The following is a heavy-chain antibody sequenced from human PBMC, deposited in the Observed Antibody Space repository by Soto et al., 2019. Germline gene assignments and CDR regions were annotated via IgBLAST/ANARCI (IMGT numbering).Heavy chain of an antibody. CDR1: GYTFTSYG. V-gene: IGHV1-18*01. Sequence: ASVKVSCKASGYTFTSYGISWVRQAPGQGLEWMGWISAYNGNTNYAQKLQGRVTMTTDTSTSTAYMELRSLRSDDTAVYYCAREYSSGWYRVLYYYYYGMDVWGQGTTVTVSS. CDR3: AREYSSGWYRVLYYYYYGMDV. CDR2: ISAYNGNT. J-gene: IGHJ6*02. D-gene: IGHD6-19*01.